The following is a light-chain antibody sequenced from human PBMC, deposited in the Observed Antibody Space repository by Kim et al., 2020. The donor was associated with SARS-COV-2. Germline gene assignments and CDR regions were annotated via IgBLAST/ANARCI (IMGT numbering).Light chain of an antibody. CDR2: CAS. CDR1: QSVSSN. CDR3: QQYNNWPLT. V-gene: IGKV3-15*01. J-gene: IGKJ3*01. Sequence: VSPGERATLSSRASQSVSSNLAWYQQKPGQAPRLLIYCASTRATGIPARFSGSGSGTEFTLTISSLQSEDFAVYYCQQYNNWPLTFGPGTKVDIK.